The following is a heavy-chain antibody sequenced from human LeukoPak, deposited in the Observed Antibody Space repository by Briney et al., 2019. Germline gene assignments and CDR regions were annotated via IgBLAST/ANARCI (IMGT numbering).Heavy chain of an antibody. J-gene: IGHJ4*02. D-gene: IGHD5-18*01. CDR2: IYYSGST. CDR3: ARGHSYGYTDYFDY. CDR1: GGPISSYY. V-gene: IGHV4-59*01. Sequence: SETLSLTCTVSGGPISSYYWSWIRQPPGKGLEWIGYIYYSGSTNYNPSLKSRVTISVDTSKNQFSLKLSSVTAADTAVYYCARGHSYGYTDYFDYWGQGTLVTVSS.